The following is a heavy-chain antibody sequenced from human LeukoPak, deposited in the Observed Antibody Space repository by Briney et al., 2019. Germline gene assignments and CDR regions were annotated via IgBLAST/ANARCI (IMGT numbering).Heavy chain of an antibody. CDR1: GFTFSSYA. J-gene: IGHJ4*02. Sequence: GGYLSLSCAASGFTFSSYAMGWVRQAPGKGLEWVSAISGSGGSTYYADSVKGRFTITRDNSKITLYMQMNSLRAEDTAVYYCASPYSGSYYFDYWGQGTLVTVSS. CDR3: ASPYSGSYYFDY. D-gene: IGHD1-26*01. CDR2: ISGSGGST. V-gene: IGHV3-23*01.